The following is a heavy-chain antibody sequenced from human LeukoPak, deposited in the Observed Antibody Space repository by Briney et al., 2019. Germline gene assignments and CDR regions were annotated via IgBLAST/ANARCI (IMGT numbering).Heavy chain of an antibody. V-gene: IGHV5-51*01. D-gene: IGHD3-22*01. CDR3: ATSGPYYYDSSGYYYGY. CDR2: IYPGDSDT. J-gene: IGHJ4*02. CDR1: GYSFTSYR. Sequence: GESLKISCKGSGYSFTSYRIGWVRQMPGKGLEWMGIIYPGDSDTRYSPSFQGQVTISADKSISTAYLQWSSLKASDTAMYYCATSGPYYYDSSGYYYGYWGQGTLVTVSS.